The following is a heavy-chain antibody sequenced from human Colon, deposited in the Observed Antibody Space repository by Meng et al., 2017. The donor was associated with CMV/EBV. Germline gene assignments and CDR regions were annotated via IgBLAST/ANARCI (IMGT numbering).Heavy chain of an antibody. J-gene: IGHJ4*02. Sequence: CSFSGGFMNNNNHYWNGIRQPPGKGLEWIGYIFYNGDTYYSPSLRSRVSISLDTSRNQFSLNVHSVTAADTAVYYCATGPDSRKVGYWGQGILVTVSS. CDR3: ATGPDSRKVGY. V-gene: IGHV4-30-4*01. D-gene: IGHD3-22*01. CDR1: GGFMNNNNHY. CDR2: IFYNGDT.